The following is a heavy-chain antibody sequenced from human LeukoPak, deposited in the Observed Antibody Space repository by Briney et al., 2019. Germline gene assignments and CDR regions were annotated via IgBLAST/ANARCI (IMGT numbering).Heavy chain of an antibody. Sequence: GGSLRLSCAASGFTFSSYGMHWVRQAPGKGLEWVAVIWYGGSNKYYADSVKGRFTISRDNSKNTLYLQMNSLRAEDTAVYYCARGFGDCSSTSCYGITIFGVDLFDYWGQGTLVTVSS. CDR3: ARGFGDCSSTSCYGITIFGVDLFDY. D-gene: IGHD2-2*01. CDR2: IWYGGSNK. CDR1: GFTFSSYG. J-gene: IGHJ4*02. V-gene: IGHV3-33*01.